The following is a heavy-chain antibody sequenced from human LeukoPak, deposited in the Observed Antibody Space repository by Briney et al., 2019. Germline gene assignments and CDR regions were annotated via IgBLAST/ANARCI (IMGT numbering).Heavy chain of an antibody. V-gene: IGHV5-51*01. J-gene: IGHJ6*03. CDR3: AREGNTRHYMDV. CDR1: GYTFTRYW. D-gene: IGHD2-15*01. CDR2: IYPGDSDT. Sequence: GESLKISCKASGYTFTRYWIGWVRQVPGKGLEWMGIIYPGDSDTTYSPSFRGQVTISADKSSSIIYLQWSNLKASDTAMYYCAREGNTRHYMDVWGKGTTVSVS.